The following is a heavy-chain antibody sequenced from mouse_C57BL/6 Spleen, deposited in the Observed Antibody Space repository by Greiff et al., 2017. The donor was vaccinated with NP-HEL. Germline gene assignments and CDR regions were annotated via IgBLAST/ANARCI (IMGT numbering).Heavy chain of an antibody. J-gene: IGHJ3*01. D-gene: IGHD2-3*01. CDR1: GYAFTNYL. Sequence: VKLMESGAELVRPGTSVKVSCKASGYAFTNYLIEWVKQRPGQGLEWIGVINPGSGGTNYNEKFKGKATLTADKSSSTAYMQLSSLTSEDSAVYFCARGGGYYLFAYWGQGTLVTVSA. V-gene: IGHV1-54*01. CDR2: INPGSGGT. CDR3: ARGGGYYLFAY.